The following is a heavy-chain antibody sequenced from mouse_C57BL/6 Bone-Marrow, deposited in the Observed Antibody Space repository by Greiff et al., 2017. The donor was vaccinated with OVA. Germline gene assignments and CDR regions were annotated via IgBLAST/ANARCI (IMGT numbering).Heavy chain of an antibody. CDR2: IYPGNSDT. J-gene: IGHJ3*01. V-gene: IGHV1-5*01. CDR3: TRGGITTVVATRAWFAY. CDR1: GYTFTSYW. Sequence: EVQLQESGTVLARPGASVKMSCKTSGYTFTSYWMHWVKQRPGQGLEWIGAIYPGNSDTSYNQKFKGKAKLTAVTSASTAYMELSSLTNEDSAVYYCTRGGITTVVATRAWFAYWGQGTLVTVSA. D-gene: IGHD1-1*01.